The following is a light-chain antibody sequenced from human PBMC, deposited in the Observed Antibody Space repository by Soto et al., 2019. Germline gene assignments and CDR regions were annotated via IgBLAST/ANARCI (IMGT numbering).Light chain of an antibody. J-gene: IGKJ1*01. CDR3: QQYNSYRT. Sequence: DIQMTQSPSTLSASVGDRVTITCRASQSISSWLAWYQQKPGKAPKLLIYDASSLESGVPSRFSASGSGTDFTLTTSSLQPDDFATYYCQQYNSYRTFGQGTQVEIK. V-gene: IGKV1-5*01. CDR1: QSISSW. CDR2: DAS.